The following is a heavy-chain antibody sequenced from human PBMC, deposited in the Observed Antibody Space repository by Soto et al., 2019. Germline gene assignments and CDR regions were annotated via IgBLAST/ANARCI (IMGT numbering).Heavy chain of an antibody. V-gene: IGHV3-30*18. Sequence: GGSLRLSCAASGFTFSSYGMHWVRQAPGKGLEWVAVISYDGSNKYYADSVKGRFTISRDNSKNTLYLQMNSLRAEDTAVYYCAKLLKQQQYYYYYGMDVWGQGTTVTVSS. D-gene: IGHD6-13*01. CDR2: ISYDGSNK. CDR3: AKLLKQQQYYYYYGMDV. J-gene: IGHJ6*02. CDR1: GFTFSSYG.